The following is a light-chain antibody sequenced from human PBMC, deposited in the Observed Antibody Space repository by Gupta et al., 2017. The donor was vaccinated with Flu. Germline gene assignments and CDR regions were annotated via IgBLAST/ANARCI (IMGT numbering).Light chain of an antibody. CDR1: SYDIGGSNS. J-gene: IGLJ1*01. CDR2: EVT. V-gene: IGLV2-11*01. CDR3: SPHAGRGTWV. Sequence: QSAPTQPRSVSGSPGQSVTISCTGSSYDIGGSNSVSWYQQRPGAAPKLILYEVTGRPSGVPDRFSGSKSGTTASLTISGLQADDEADYYCSSPHAGRGTWVFGTGTTVSVL.